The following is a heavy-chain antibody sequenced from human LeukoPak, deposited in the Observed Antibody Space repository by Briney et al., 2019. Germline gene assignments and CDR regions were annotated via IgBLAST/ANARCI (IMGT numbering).Heavy chain of an antibody. CDR1: GGSISSYY. Sequence: KPSETLSLTCTVSGGSISSYYWSWIRQPPGKGLEWIGYIYYSGSTNYNPSLKSRATISVDTSKNQFSLKLSSVTAADTAVYYCARGGSGSYLYYYYYYGMDVWGQGTTVTVSS. D-gene: IGHD3-10*01. J-gene: IGHJ6*02. CDR2: IYYSGST. V-gene: IGHV4-59*01. CDR3: ARGGSGSYLYYYYYYGMDV.